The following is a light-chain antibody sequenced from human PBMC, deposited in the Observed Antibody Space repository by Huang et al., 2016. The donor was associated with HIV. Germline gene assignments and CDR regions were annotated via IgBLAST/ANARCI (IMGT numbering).Light chain of an antibody. V-gene: IGKV1-13*02. CDR2: AAA. CDR3: QQLRTYPIT. Sequence: AVQLTQSPSSLSASVGDTVIISCRASQDIGTSLAWYQQRTGRAPKLLISAAATLQTGGPSRFTGDSAGTYYTLFITNLQPEDFATYYCQQLRTYPITFGQGTRLDMK. J-gene: IGKJ5*01. CDR1: QDIGTS.